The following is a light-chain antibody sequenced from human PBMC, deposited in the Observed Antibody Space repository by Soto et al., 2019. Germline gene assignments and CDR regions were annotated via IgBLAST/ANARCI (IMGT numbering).Light chain of an antibody. V-gene: IGKV3D-15*01. Sequence: EIVMTQSPAPLSLSPGERATLSCRASQGVSRHFAWYQQKPGPAPRLLLYAASTRAAGVPARFSGSVSGTEFTLTISRLQSDDFTVYYCQHYHQWPRTFGGGTKVEI. CDR3: QHYHQWPRT. CDR1: QGVSRH. J-gene: IGKJ4*01. CDR2: AAS.